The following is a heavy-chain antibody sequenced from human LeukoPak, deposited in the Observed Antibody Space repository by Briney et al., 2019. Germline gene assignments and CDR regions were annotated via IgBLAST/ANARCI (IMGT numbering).Heavy chain of an antibody. CDR2: IKQDGSEK. D-gene: IGHD6-13*01. V-gene: IGHV3-7*01. CDR3: ARAAYSSTWYSRYFDL. J-gene: IGHJ2*01. Sequence: GGSLRLSCAASGFTFSSYWMSWVRQAPGKGLEWVANIKQDGSEKYYVDSVKGRFTISRDNAKNSLFLQMNSLRGEDTAVYYCARAAYSSTWYSRYFDLWGRGTLVTVSS. CDR1: GFTFSSYW.